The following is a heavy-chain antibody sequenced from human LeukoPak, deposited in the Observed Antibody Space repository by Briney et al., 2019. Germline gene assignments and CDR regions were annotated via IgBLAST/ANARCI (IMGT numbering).Heavy chain of an antibody. J-gene: IGHJ4*02. V-gene: IGHV3-30*02. CDR2: IRSDGNQK. CDR1: GFTFSSYW. CDR3: AKPGPGGPPAYLDS. D-gene: IGHD1-26*01. Sequence: GGSLRLSCAASGFTFSSYWMSWVRQAPGKGLQWVTYIRSDGNQKDYTDSVKGRFTISRDDSKNTLYLQMNSLSAEDTAVYYCAKPGPGGPPAYLDSWGQGTLVTVSS.